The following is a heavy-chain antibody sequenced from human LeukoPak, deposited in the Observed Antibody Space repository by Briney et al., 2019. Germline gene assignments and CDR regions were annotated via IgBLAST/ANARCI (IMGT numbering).Heavy chain of an antibody. D-gene: IGHD5-24*01. Sequence: GESLKISCKGSGYSFNTYWIGWVRQMPGKGLEWMGIIYPGDSDTKYSPSFQGQVTISVDKSISTAYLQWSSLKASDTAMYYCARGRDGYSFGFDYWGQGTLVTVSS. CDR3: ARGRDGYSFGFDY. CDR2: IYPGDSDT. V-gene: IGHV5-51*01. J-gene: IGHJ4*02. CDR1: GYSFNTYW.